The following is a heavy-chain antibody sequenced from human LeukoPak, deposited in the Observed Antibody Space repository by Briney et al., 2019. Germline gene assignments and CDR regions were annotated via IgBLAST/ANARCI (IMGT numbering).Heavy chain of an antibody. CDR2: LYSDGNT. J-gene: IGHJ4*02. Sequence: GGSLRLSCAASGFTFSTNDMTWVRQAPGKGLEWVSVLYSDGNTKYADSVQGRFTISRDNSKNTLYLEMNSLSPDDTAVYYCARGVEPMAANTLAYWGQGTLVTVSS. D-gene: IGHD3-16*01. V-gene: IGHV3-53*01. CDR1: GFTFSTND. CDR3: ARGVEPMAANTLAY.